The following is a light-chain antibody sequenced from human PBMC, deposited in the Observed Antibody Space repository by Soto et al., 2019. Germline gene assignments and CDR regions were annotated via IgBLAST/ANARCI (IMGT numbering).Light chain of an antibody. V-gene: IGLV2-8*01. Sequence: QSALTQPPSASGSPGESVTISCTGTSPDVGGYNYVSWYQRHPGKAPKLIIYEVNKRPSGVPDRFSGSKSGNTASLTVSGLQAEDEADYYCSSYLNYNSEVFGTGTKVTVL. CDR2: EVN. J-gene: IGLJ1*01. CDR1: SPDVGGYNY. CDR3: SSYLNYNSEV.